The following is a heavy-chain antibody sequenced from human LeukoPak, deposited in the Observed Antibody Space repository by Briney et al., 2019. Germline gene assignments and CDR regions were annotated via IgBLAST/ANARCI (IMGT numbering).Heavy chain of an antibody. D-gene: IGHD6-19*01. Sequence: SETLSLTCTVSGGPISSYYWSWIRQPPGKGLEGIGCIHTRGSTNYNPPLKSRVTISVDTSKNQFSLKLSSVTAADTAVYYCAGNSGWYVYNYWGQGTLVSVSS. CDR1: GGPISSYY. J-gene: IGHJ4*02. CDR3: AGNSGWYVYNY. CDR2: IHTRGST. V-gene: IGHV4-4*09.